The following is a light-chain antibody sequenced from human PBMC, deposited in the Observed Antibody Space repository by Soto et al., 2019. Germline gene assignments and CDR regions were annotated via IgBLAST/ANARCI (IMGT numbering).Light chain of an antibody. Sequence: QSALPQPASVSGSPGQSIPISCTGTSSDVGGYNSVSWYQQHPGKAPKLMIYEVSNRPSGVSNRFSGSKSGNTASLTISGLQAEDEADYYCSSYTSSSTVVFGGGTKLTVL. V-gene: IGLV2-14*01. CDR2: EVS. CDR3: SSYTSSSTVV. CDR1: SSDVGGYNS. J-gene: IGLJ2*01.